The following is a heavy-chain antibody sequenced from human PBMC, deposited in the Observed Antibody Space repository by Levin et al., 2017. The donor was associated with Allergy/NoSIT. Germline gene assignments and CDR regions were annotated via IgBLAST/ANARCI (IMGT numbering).Heavy chain of an antibody. J-gene: IGHJ6*02. D-gene: IGHD3-3*01. V-gene: IGHV3-30*18. CDR3: AKDSRSYYDFWSGYYYGMDV. CDR2: ISYDGSNK. Sequence: GGSLRLSCAASGFTFSSYGMHWVRQAPGKGLEWVAVISYDGSNKYYADSVKGRFTISRDNSKNTLYLQMNSLRAEDTAVYYCAKDSRSYYDFWSGYYYGMDVWGQGTTVTVSS. CDR1: GFTFSSYG.